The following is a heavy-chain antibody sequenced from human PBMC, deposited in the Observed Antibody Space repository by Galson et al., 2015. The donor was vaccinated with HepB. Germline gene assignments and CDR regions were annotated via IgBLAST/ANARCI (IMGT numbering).Heavy chain of an antibody. CDR1: GFTFSSYA. Sequence: SLRLSCAASGFTFSSYAMHWVRQAPGKGLEWVAVISYDGSNKYYADSVKGRFTISRDNSKNTLYLQMNSLRAEDTAVYYCARDGVPAAHYYFDYWGQGTLVTVSS. CDR2: ISYDGSNK. V-gene: IGHV3-30-3*01. D-gene: IGHD2-2*01. CDR3: ARDGVPAAHYYFDY. J-gene: IGHJ4*02.